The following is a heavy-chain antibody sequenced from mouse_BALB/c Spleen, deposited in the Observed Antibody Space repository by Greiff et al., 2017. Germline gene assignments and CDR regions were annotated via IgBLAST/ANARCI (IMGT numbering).Heavy chain of an antibody. CDR3: TRDGDYRSFDY. D-gene: IGHD2-14*01. CDR1: GFTFSSYT. CDR2: ISSGGSYT. Sequence: VVESGGGLVKPGGSLKLSCAASGFTFSSYTMSWVRQTPEKRLEWVATISSGGSYTYYPDSVKGRFTISRDNAKNTLYLQMSSLKSEDTAMYYCTRDGDYRSFDYWGQGTTLTVSS. V-gene: IGHV5-6-4*01. J-gene: IGHJ2*01.